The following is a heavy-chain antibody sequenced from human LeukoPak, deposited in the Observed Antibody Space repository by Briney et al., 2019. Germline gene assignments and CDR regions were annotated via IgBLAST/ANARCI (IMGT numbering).Heavy chain of an antibody. V-gene: IGHV3-23*01. D-gene: IGHD1-26*01. J-gene: IGHJ3*02. CDR3: AKRDNSGSYQLPLPDAFDI. CDR2: ISSSGGST. Sequence: TGGSLRLSCAASGFTFSSDAMRWVRQAPGGGLEWVSAISSSGGSTYYTDSVKVRFTIYRDNSKNTLYMQMNSLRAEDTAVYYCAKRDNSGSYQLPLPDAFDIWGQGTMVTVSS. CDR1: GFTFSSDA.